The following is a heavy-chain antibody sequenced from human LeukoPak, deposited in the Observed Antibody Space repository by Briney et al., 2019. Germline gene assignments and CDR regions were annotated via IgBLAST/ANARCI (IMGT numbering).Heavy chain of an antibody. J-gene: IGHJ4*02. CDR1: GGSISTYY. CDR3: ARVGAYSSGYYSLDY. Sequence: PSETLSLTCTVSGGSISTYYWSWIRQPPGKGLEWIGYIYYSGSTYYNPSLKSRVTISVDTSKNQFSLKLSSVTAADTAVYYCARVGAYSSGYYSLDYWGQGTLVTVSS. V-gene: IGHV4-59*08. D-gene: IGHD3-22*01. CDR2: IYYSGST.